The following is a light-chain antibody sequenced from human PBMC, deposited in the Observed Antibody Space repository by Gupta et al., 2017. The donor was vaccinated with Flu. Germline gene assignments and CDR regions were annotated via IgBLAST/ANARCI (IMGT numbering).Light chain of an antibody. CDR3: RQANHAQWT. J-gene: IGKJ1*01. CDR1: QSVVYSDGNTY. CDR2: QVS. Sequence: VVLPQSPLSLSVTLGQPASISSRSSQSVVYSDGNTYFNWFHQRTGQAPRSLFYQVSNRDSGVPDRLSGGWSGTDFTRTIIRVEAEDVGVYFCRQANHAQWTFGQGTKVEIK. V-gene: IGKV2-30*01.